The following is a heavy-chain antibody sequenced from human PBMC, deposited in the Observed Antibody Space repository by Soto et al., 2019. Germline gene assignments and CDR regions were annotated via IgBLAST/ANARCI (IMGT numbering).Heavy chain of an antibody. CDR3: ARGKTASGWYGDTFDL. CDR1: GFTFSSFG. D-gene: IGHD6-19*01. CDR2: LWYDGTYK. J-gene: IGHJ3*01. Sequence: QVQLVESGGGVVQPGRSLRLSCAASGFTFSSFGMHWVRQGHGKGLQWVAVLWYDGTYKYYADSVKGRFTISRDNSKNTLYLQMNSLRTEDTAVYYCARGKTASGWYGDTFDLWGQGTMVTVSS. V-gene: IGHV3-33*01.